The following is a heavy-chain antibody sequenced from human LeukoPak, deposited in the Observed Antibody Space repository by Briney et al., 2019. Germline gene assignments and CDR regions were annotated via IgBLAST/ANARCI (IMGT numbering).Heavy chain of an antibody. CDR3: AREWSSGWSRRDDAFDF. V-gene: IGHV4-61*02. CDR1: GGSISSGSYY. CDR2: IYTSGST. Sequence: SETLSLTCTVSGGSISSGSYYWSWIRQPAGKGLEWIGRIYTSGSTNYNPSLKSRVTISVDTSKNQFSLKLSSVTAADTAVYYCAREWSSGWSRRDDAFDFWGQGTMVTVSS. D-gene: IGHD6-19*01. J-gene: IGHJ3*01.